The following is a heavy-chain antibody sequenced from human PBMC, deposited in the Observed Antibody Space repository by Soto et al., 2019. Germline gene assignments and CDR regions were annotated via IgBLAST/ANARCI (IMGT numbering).Heavy chain of an antibody. CDR2: IYWDDDK. CDR3: AHRVLRAVFGLVTTTAIYFDF. V-gene: IGHV2-5*02. Sequence: QITLNESGPTVVKPTETLTLTCTFSGFSLTTSGVGVGWVRQSPGKAPEGLAFIYWDDDKRYSRSLKSRLTITKDTSKNQVVLTMANVDPADTATYYCAHRVLRAVFGLVTTTAIYFDFWGQGTPVVVSS. J-gene: IGHJ4*02. D-gene: IGHD3-3*01. CDR1: GFSLTTSGVG.